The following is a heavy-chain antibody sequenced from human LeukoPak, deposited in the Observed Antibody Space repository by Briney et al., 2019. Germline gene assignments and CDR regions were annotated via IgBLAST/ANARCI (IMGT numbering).Heavy chain of an antibody. CDR2: IRYDGSNK. J-gene: IGHJ4*02. V-gene: IGHV3-30*02. CDR3: AKDPLRSKLLGPYYFDY. Sequence: GGSLRLSCAASGFTFSSYGIHWVRQAPGKGLEWVAFIRYDGSNKYYADSVKGRFTISRDNSKNTLYLQMNSLRAEDTAVYYCAKDPLRSKLLGPYYFDYWGQGTLVTVSS. CDR1: GFTFSSYG. D-gene: IGHD3-16*01.